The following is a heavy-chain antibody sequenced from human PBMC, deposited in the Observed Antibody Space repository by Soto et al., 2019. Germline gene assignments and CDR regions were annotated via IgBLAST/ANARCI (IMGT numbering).Heavy chain of an antibody. CDR2: IYYSGST. Sequence: SETLSLTCTVSGGSISSYYWSWIRQPPGKGLEWIGYIYYSGSTNYNPSLKSRVTISVDTSKNQFPLKLSSVTAADTAVYYCASLSNSYGFRSGFDPWGQGTLVTVSS. CDR3: ASLSNSYGFRSGFDP. V-gene: IGHV4-59*01. J-gene: IGHJ5*02. D-gene: IGHD5-18*01. CDR1: GGSISSYY.